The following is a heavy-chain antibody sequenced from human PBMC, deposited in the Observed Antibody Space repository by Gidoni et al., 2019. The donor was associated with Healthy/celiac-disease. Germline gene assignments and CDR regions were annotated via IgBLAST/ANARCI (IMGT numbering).Heavy chain of an antibody. CDR2: INHSGST. D-gene: IGHD3-16*01. CDR3: ARSPLAYARYNWFDP. Sequence: QVQLQQWGAGLLKPSETLSLTCAVYGGSFSGYYWSWIRQPPGKGLEWIGEINHSGSTNYNPSLKSRVTISVDTSKNQFSLKLSSVTAADTAVYYCARSPLAYARYNWFDPWGQGTLVTVSS. J-gene: IGHJ5*02. V-gene: IGHV4-34*01. CDR1: GGSFSGYY.